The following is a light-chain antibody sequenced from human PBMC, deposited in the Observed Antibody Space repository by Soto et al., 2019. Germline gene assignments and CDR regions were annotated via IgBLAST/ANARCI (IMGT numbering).Light chain of an antibody. V-gene: IGKV1-39*01. CDR3: QQTHSTPFA. J-gene: IGKJ3*01. CDR2: AAS. CDR1: QGISTY. Sequence: DIQMTQSPSSLSASVGDRVTITCRASQGISTYLNWYQQKPGKAPKLLIYAASSLQSGVPSRFSGSGSETDFTLTISSLQPEDFATYYCQQTHSTPFAFGPGTKVDIK.